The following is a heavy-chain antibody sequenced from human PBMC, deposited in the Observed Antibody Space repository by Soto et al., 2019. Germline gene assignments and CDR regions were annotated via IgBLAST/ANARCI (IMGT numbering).Heavy chain of an antibody. Sequence: SETLSLTCAVSGGSISSSNWWSWVRQPPGKGLEWIGEIYHSGSTNYNPSLKSRVTISVDKSKNQFSLKLSSVTAADTAVYYCARGLISGSHYSGGWYYFDSWGQGTQVTVSS. J-gene: IGHJ4*02. CDR2: IYHSGST. CDR1: GGSISSSNW. D-gene: IGHD1-26*01. V-gene: IGHV4-4*02. CDR3: ARGLISGSHYSGGWYYFDS.